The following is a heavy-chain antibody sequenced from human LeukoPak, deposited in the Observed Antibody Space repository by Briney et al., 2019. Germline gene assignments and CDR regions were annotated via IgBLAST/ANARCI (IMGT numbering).Heavy chain of an antibody. CDR3: ARGRQQLVDYYYYGMDV. D-gene: IGHD6-13*01. V-gene: IGHV1-2*02. CDR1: GYTFTGYY. Sequence: ASVKVSCKASGYTFTGYYMHWVRQAPGQGLEWMGLINPNSGGTNYAQKFQGRVTMTRDTSISTAYMELSRLRPDDTAVYYCARGRQQLVDYYYYGMDVWGQGTTVTVSS. CDR2: INPNSGGT. J-gene: IGHJ6*02.